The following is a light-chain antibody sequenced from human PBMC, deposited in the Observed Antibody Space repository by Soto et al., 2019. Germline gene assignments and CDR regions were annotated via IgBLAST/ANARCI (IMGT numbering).Light chain of an antibody. J-gene: IGLJ1*01. Sequence: QSVLTQPPSASGTPGQRVTISCSGGSSNIGSDTVNWYQHLPGTAPKLLIYTNNQRPSGVPDRFSGSKSGTSASLTISGLLSEDEAEYYCASWDDSLNGYVFGTGTKVTVL. CDR1: SSNIGSDT. CDR3: ASWDDSLNGYV. V-gene: IGLV1-44*01. CDR2: TNN.